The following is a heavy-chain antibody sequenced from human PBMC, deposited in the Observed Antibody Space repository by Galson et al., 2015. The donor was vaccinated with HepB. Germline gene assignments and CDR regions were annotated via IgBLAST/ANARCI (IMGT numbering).Heavy chain of an antibody. Sequence: TLSLTCTVSGGSISSGGYYWSWIRQHPGKGLEWIGYIYYSGSTYYNPSLKSRVTISVDTSKNQFSLKLSSVTAADTAVYYCASSPKGLVVIKHWGQGTLVTVSS. J-gene: IGHJ4*02. CDR2: IYYSGST. D-gene: IGHD2-15*01. CDR3: ASSPKGLVVIKH. V-gene: IGHV4-31*03. CDR1: GGSISSGGYY.